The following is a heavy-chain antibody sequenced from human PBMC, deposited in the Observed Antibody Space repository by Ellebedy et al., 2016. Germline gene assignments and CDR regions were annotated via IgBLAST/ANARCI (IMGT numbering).Heavy chain of an antibody. J-gene: IGHJ6*02. D-gene: IGHD3-10*01. CDR1: GFTFSNAW. V-gene: IGHV3-15*01. CDR2: IKSKTDGGTT. Sequence: GESLKISXAASGFTFSNAWMSWVRQAPGKGLEWVGRIKSKTDGGTTDYAAPVKGRFTISRDDSKNTLYLQMNSLKTEGTAVYYCTTVLLWFGEPNYYYYGMDVWGQGTTVTVSS. CDR3: TTVLLWFGEPNYYYYGMDV.